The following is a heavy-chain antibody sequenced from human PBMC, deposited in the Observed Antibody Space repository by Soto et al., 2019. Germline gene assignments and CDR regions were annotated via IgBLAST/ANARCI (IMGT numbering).Heavy chain of an antibody. Sequence: EVQVVESGGGLVQPGGSLRLSCVASGFPFSNFEMNWIRQAPGKGLECISYIAVGGAAYYAESLKGRFTISRDDAKNSLFLQMNIVGVGDTAVYYCVGGGLPYFDHWGRGSLFTVSS. J-gene: IGHJ4*01. D-gene: IGHD3-16*01. V-gene: IGHV3-48*03. CDR3: VGGGLPYFDH. CDR2: IAVGGAA. CDR1: GFPFSNFE.